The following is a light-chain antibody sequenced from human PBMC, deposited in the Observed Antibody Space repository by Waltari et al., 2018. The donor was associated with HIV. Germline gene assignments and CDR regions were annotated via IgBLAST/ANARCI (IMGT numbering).Light chain of an antibody. CDR3: QQYGGLCT. Sequence: DIVLTQSPATLSLSPGESATLSCRASQSVSSSYLAWYQQKPGQAPRLLIYGASRRATGIPDRFGGSGSGTDFTLTISRLEPEDFAVYYGQQYGGLCTFGQGTRLEIK. J-gene: IGKJ5*01. CDR2: GAS. V-gene: IGKV3-20*01. CDR1: QSVSSSY.